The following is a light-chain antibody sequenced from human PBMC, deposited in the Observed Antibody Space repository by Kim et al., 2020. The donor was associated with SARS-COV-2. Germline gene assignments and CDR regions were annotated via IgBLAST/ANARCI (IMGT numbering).Light chain of an antibody. Sequence: ASVVDRVTITCRASQSISSYLNWYQQKPGKAPKLLIYAAASLQSGVPSRFSGSGSGTDFTLTISSLQPEDFATYYCQQSYITPPYSFGQGTKLEI. CDR2: AAA. V-gene: IGKV1-39*01. CDR3: QQSYITPPYS. CDR1: QSISSY. J-gene: IGKJ2*03.